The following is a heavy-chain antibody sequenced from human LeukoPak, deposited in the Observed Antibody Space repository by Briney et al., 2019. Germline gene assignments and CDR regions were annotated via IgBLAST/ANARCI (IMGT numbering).Heavy chain of an antibody. D-gene: IGHD1-26*01. Sequence: SETLSLTCTVSGYSISSGYYWGWIRQPPGKGLEWIGRFSTRGSTNYNPSLKSRVTMSVDKSKNQFSLIVRSVTAADTAVYYCATTEVGATFQLDYWGQGALVTVSS. CDR3: ATTEVGATFQLDY. J-gene: IGHJ4*02. CDR1: GYSISSGYY. CDR2: FSTRGST. V-gene: IGHV4-38-2*02.